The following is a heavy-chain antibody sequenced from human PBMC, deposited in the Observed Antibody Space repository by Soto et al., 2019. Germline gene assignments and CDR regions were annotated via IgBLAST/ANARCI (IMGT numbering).Heavy chain of an antibody. J-gene: IGHJ5*02. V-gene: IGHV1-18*01. Sequence: ASVKVSCKASGYTFTSYGISWVRQGPGQGLEWMGWISAYNGNTNYAQKLQGRVTMTTDTSTSTAYMELRSLRSDDTAVYYCARDGKRYCTNGVCYINWFDPWGQGTLVTVSS. CDR2: ISAYNGNT. D-gene: IGHD2-8*01. CDR1: GYTFTSYG. CDR3: ARDGKRYCTNGVCYINWFDP.